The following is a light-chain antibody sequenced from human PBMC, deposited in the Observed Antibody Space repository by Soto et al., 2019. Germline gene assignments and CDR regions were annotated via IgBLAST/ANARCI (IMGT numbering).Light chain of an antibody. V-gene: IGKV1-5*01. CDR2: DAS. J-gene: IGKJ1*01. CDR1: QSISSW. Sequence: DIQMTQSPSTLSASVGDRVTITCRASQSISSWLAWYQQKPGKAPKLLIYDASSLESGVPSRFSGSGSGTEFTLTISCLQPDDFATYYCQQYNSYSQWTFGQGTKVEIK. CDR3: QQYNSYSQWT.